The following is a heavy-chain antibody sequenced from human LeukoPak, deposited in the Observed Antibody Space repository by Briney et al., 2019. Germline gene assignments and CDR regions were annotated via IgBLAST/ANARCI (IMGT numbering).Heavy chain of an antibody. CDR3: ARPAYTAAYDL. CDR2: MKGDGSEI. J-gene: IGHJ3*01. Sequence: GGSLRLSCAASGFTFSSYGMHWVRQAPGKGLEWVANMKGDGSEIHYVDSVKGRFTISRDNAKNLLYLQMNSLRPEDTAVYYCARPAYTAAYDLWGQGTMVTVSS. V-gene: IGHV3-7*01. D-gene: IGHD3-16*01. CDR1: GFTFSSYG.